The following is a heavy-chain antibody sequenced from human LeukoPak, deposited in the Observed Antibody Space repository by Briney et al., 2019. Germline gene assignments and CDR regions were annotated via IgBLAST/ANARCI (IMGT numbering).Heavy chain of an antibody. CDR3: ARDVWTGVAVSDY. CDR1: GFTFSSYW. CDR2: IKEDGSIQ. D-gene: IGHD6-19*01. Sequence: PGGSLRVSCVASGFTFSSYWMTWVRQARGKGLEWLANIKEDGSIQYYLDSVRGRFTISRDNAKTSVYLQLNSLRADDTAVYYCARDVWTGVAVSDYWGQGTLVTVSS. J-gene: IGHJ4*02. V-gene: IGHV3-7*01.